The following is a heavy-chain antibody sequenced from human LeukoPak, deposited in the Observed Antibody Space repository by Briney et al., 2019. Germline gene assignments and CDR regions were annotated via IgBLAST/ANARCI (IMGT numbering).Heavy chain of an antibody. V-gene: IGHV4-38-2*02. J-gene: IGHJ5*02. CDR1: GYSISSGYQ. CDR3: ARDPRWLTPDCTSTSCYENYFDP. CDR2: IYHSGSA. D-gene: IGHD2-2*01. Sequence: PSETLSLTCAVSGYSISSGYQWAWIRQSPGKGLEWIGSIYHSGSAHYNPSLKSRVTISAETSKNQLSLKMYSVTAADTAVYYCARDPRWLTPDCTSTSCYENYFDPWGQGTLVTVSS.